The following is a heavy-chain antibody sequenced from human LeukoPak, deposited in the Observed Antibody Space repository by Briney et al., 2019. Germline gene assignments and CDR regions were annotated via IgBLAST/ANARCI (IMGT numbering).Heavy chain of an antibody. CDR1: GFTFSSYN. D-gene: IGHD6-13*01. Sequence: GGSLRLSCAASGFTFSSYNMNWVRQAPGKGLEWVSYISSSSSTIYYADSVKGRFTISRDNAKNSLYLQMNSLRAEDTAVYYCARAGYSSNWRSFDYWGQGTLVTVSP. CDR2: ISSSSSTI. V-gene: IGHV3-48*01. CDR3: ARAGYSSNWRSFDY. J-gene: IGHJ4*02.